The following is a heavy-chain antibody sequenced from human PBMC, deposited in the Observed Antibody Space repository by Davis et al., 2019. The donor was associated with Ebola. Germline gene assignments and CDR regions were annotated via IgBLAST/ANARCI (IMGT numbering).Heavy chain of an antibody. D-gene: IGHD3-16*02. CDR2: IYSGGST. J-gene: IGHJ4*02. CDR3: ARGYRDSRSWARFDL. Sequence: PGGSLRLSCAVSGFSVRSDYMTWVRQAPGKGLEWVSVIYSGGSTYYSDSVKDRFTIYRVGSENTVYLQMNSLRPEDTAVYYCARGYRDSRSWARFDLWGLGTLVTVSS. CDR1: GFSVRSDY. V-gene: IGHV3-53*05.